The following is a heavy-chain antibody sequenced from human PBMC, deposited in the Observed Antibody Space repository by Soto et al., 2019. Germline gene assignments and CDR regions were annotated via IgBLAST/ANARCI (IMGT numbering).Heavy chain of an antibody. CDR2: INPNSGGT. CDR3: ARCTVNCSGGSRYLVPDYGMDV. D-gene: IGHD2-15*01. J-gene: IGHJ6*02. CDR1: GYTFTGYY. Sequence: ASVKVSCKASGYTFTGYYMHWVRQAPGQGLEWMGWINPNSGGTNYAQKFQGWVTMTRDTSISTAYMELSRLRSDDTAVYYCARCTVNCSGGSRYLVPDYGMDVWGQGTTVTVSS. V-gene: IGHV1-2*04.